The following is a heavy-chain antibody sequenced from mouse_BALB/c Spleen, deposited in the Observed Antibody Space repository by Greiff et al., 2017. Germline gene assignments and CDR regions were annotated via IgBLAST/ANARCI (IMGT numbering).Heavy chain of an antibody. CDR3: ARDGLYGSAMDY. V-gene: IGHV1S137*01. J-gene: IGHJ4*01. CDR1: GYTFTDYA. Sequence: VKLMESGAELVRPGVSVKISCKGSGYTFTDYAMHWVKQSHAKSLEWIGVISTYYGDASYNQKFKGKATMTVDKSSSTAYMELARLTSEDSAIYYCARDGLYGSAMDYWGQGTSVTVSS. CDR2: ISTYYGDA. D-gene: IGHD1-2*01.